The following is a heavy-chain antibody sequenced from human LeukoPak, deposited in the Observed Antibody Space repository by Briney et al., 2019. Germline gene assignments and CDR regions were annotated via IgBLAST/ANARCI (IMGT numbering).Heavy chain of an antibody. Sequence: GGSLRLSCAASGFTFSSYAMSWVRQAPGKGLEWVSAISGSGDSTYYADSVRGRFTISRDDSKNSLYLHVNSLRPEDTAVYYCAKCFTSCGYCYFAYWGQGTLVTVPS. CDR2: ISGSGDST. CDR3: AKCFTSCGYCYFAY. D-gene: IGHD3-22*01. CDR1: GFTFSSYA. V-gene: IGHV3-23*01. J-gene: IGHJ4*02.